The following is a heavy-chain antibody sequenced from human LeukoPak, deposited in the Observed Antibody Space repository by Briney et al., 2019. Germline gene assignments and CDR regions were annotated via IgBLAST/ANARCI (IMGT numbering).Heavy chain of an antibody. D-gene: IGHD6-19*01. V-gene: IGHV3-7*01. CDR2: INQGGSEK. Sequence: GGSLRLSCVASGFTFSSYWMSWVRQAPGKGLEWVANINQGGSEKYDVDSAKGRFTISRDNAKNSLYLQMNSLRVEDTAMYYWGGVGGGDGSGWSTTDYWGQGTLVTISS. CDR1: GFTFSSYW. CDR3: GGVGGGDGSGWSTTDY. J-gene: IGHJ4*02.